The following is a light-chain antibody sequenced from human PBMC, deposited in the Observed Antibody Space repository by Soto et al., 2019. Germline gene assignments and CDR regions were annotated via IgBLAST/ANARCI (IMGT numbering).Light chain of an antibody. V-gene: IGKV3-20*01. CDR3: QQYHTSPLT. CDR2: GAS. J-gene: IGKJ1*01. Sequence: EIVLTQSPGTLSLSPGERATFSCRASQSVSSSYIAWYQQKRGQAPRRLIYGASIRATGIPDRFSGSGSGTDFTLTISRLEPEDFALYYCQQYHTSPLTFGQGTKVEIQ. CDR1: QSVSSSY.